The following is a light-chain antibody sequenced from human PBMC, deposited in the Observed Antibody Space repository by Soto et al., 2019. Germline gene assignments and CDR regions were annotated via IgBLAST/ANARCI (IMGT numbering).Light chain of an antibody. V-gene: IGKV3-20*01. CDR3: QQDNSYSPT. Sequence: EIVLTQSPGTLSLSPGERATLSCSASQSVSSSYLAWYQQKPGQAPRLLIYGASSRAAGIPDRFRGSGSGTAFTLTISRLEPEDFATYYCQQDNSYSPTFGQGTKVDIK. CDR2: GAS. CDR1: QSVSSSY. J-gene: IGKJ1*01.